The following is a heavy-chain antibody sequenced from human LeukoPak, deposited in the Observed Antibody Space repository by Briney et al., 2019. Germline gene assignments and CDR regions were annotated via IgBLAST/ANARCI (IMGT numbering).Heavy chain of an antibody. CDR2: LYTSRST. Sequence: SETLSLTCTVSGGSISGYYWSWIRQPAGKGLEWIGRLYTSRSTNYSPSLKSRVTMSVDTSKSKFALKLSSVTAADTAVYYCARGPTYGSGSFIDYWGQGTLVTVSS. V-gene: IGHV4-4*07. CDR3: ARGPTYGSGSFIDY. D-gene: IGHD3-10*01. J-gene: IGHJ4*02. CDR1: GGSISGYY.